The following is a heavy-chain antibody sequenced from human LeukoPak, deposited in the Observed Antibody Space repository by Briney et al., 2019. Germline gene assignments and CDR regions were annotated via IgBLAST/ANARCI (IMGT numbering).Heavy chain of an antibody. CDR2: IYYSGIT. CDR3: ARNATSRSFDV. CDR1: GGSISSSSYS. J-gene: IGHJ3*01. V-gene: IGHV4-39*01. D-gene: IGHD3-16*02. Sequence: PSETLSLTCAVSGGSISSSSYSWGWIRQPPGKGLEWIGTIYYSGITYYNPSLKSRITISVDTSKDQFSLGLSSVTAADTAMYYCARNATSRSFDVWGQGTMVTVSS.